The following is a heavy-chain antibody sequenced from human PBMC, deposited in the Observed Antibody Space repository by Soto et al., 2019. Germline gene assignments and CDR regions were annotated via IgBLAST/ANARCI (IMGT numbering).Heavy chain of an antibody. J-gene: IGHJ6*02. V-gene: IGHV1-69*13. Sequence: SVKVSCKASGGTFSSYAISWVRQAPGQGLEWMGGIIPIFGTANYAQKFQGRVTITADESTSTAYMELSSLRSEDTAVYYCARAEEGSSSYDYYYYGMDVWGQGTTVTVSS. CDR2: IIPIFGTA. CDR3: ARAEEGSSSYDYYYYGMDV. D-gene: IGHD6-13*01. CDR1: GGTFSSYA.